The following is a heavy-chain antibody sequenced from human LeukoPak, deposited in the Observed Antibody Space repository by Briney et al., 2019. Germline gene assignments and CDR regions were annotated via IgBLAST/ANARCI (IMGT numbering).Heavy chain of an antibody. CDR2: INSDGSST. CDR3: AREAYDSSGYYYSPYFDY. V-gene: IGHV3-74*01. Sequence: GGSLRLSCAASGFTFSSYWMHWVRHAPGKGLVWVSRINSDGSSTSYADSVKGRFTISRDNAKNTLYLQMNSLRAEDTAVYYCAREAYDSSGYYYSPYFDYWGQGTLVAVSS. CDR1: GFTFSSYW. J-gene: IGHJ4*02. D-gene: IGHD3-22*01.